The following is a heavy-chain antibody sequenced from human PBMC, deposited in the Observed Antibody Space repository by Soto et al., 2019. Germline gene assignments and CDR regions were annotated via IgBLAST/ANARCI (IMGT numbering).Heavy chain of an antibody. CDR1: GGSISDSYW. D-gene: IGHD3-3*01. Sequence: PSETLSLTCSVSGGSISDSYWWSWVRQPPGKGLEWIGEIFHSGSTNYSPSLKSRVTISVDKSQNHFSLNLSFVTTADTALYYCARDTSYDFWSGYVGFDPWGQGTLVTVSS. CDR2: IFHSGST. J-gene: IGHJ5*02. CDR3: ARDTSYDFWSGYVGFDP. V-gene: IGHV4-4*02.